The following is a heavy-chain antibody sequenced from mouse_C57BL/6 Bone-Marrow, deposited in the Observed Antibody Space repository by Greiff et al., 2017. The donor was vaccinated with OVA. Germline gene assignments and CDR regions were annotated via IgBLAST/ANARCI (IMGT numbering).Heavy chain of an antibody. V-gene: IGHV1-39*01. D-gene: IGHD1-1*01. CDR1: GYSFTDYN. J-gene: IGHJ1*03. CDR3: ARRGYYGSKYFDV. CDR2: INPNYGTT. Sequence: EVQLQQSGPELVKPGASVKISCKASGYSFTDYNMNWVKQSNGKSLEWIGVINPNYGTTSYNQKFKGKATLTVDQSSSTAYMQRNSRTSDDSAVYYCARRGYYGSKYFDVWGTGTPVTVSS.